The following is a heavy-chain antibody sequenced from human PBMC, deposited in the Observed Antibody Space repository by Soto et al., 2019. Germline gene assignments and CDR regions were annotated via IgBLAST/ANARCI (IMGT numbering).Heavy chain of an antibody. CDR3: ARFDTKEPGIAAAGYL. V-gene: IGHV7-4-1*01. Sequence: ASVKVSCKASGYTFTSYAMNWVRQAPGQGLEWMGWINTNTGNPTYAQGFTGRFVFSLDTSVSTAYLQICSLKAEDTAVYYCARFDTKEPGIAAAGYLWGQGTLVTVSS. D-gene: IGHD6-13*01. J-gene: IGHJ5*02. CDR1: GYTFTSYA. CDR2: INTNTGNP.